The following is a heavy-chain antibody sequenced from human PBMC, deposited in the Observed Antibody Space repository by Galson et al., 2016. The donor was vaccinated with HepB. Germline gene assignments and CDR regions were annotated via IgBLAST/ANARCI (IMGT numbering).Heavy chain of an antibody. Sequence: SLRLSCAASEFIFRGYWMEWVRQAPGKGLMWVARINGDGSTTVYADSVKGRFTISGDNAKNTLYLQMNSLRAEDTAVYYCARDRYFTADTWGQGTLVTVSS. D-gene: IGHD2/OR15-2a*01. CDR2: INGDGSTT. CDR1: EFIFRGYW. CDR3: ARDRYFTADT. V-gene: IGHV3-74*01. J-gene: IGHJ5*02.